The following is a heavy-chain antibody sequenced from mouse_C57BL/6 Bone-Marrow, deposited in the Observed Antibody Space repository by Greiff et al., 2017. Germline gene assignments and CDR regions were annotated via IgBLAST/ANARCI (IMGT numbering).Heavy chain of an antibody. Sequence: VQLQQSGAELVRPGASVKLSCTASGFNIKDDYMPWVKQRPEQGLEWIGWIDPENGDTEYASKFQGKATITADTSSNTAYLQLSSLTSEDTAVYYCTTYYGSSDWYFDVWGTGTTVTVSS. CDR2: IDPENGDT. V-gene: IGHV14-4*01. CDR1: GFNIKDDY. D-gene: IGHD1-1*01. CDR3: TTYYGSSDWYFDV. J-gene: IGHJ1*03.